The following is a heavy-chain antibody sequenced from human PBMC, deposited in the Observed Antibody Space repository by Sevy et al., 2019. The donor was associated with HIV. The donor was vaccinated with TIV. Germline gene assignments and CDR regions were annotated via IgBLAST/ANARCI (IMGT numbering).Heavy chain of an antibody. D-gene: IGHD5-12*01. V-gene: IGHV3-30*18. CDR1: GFTFSSYG. J-gene: IGHJ4*02. CDR2: ISYDGSNK. Sequence: GGSLRLSCAASGFTFSSYGMHWVRQAPGKGLEWVAVISYDGSNKYYADSVKGRFTISRDNSKNTLYLQMNSLRAEDTAVYYCAKDIVATDWYYFDYWGQGTLVTVSS. CDR3: AKDIVATDWYYFDY.